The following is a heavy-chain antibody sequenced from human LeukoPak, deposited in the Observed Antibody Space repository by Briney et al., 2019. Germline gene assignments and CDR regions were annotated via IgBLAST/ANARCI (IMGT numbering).Heavy chain of an antibody. CDR1: GGSISSYY. CDR2: IYYSGST. Sequence: PSETLSLTCTVSGGSISSYYWSWIRQPPGKGLEWIGYIYYSGSTNYNPSLKSRVTISVDTSKNQFSLKLSSVTAADTAVYYCARGFYYYDSSGYYYFDYWGQGTLVTVSS. D-gene: IGHD3-22*01. J-gene: IGHJ4*02. V-gene: IGHV4-59*01. CDR3: ARGFYYYDSSGYYYFDY.